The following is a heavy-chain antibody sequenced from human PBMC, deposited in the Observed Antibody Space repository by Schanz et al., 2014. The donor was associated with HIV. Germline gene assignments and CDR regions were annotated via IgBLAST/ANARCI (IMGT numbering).Heavy chain of an antibody. J-gene: IGHJ4*02. CDR3: ARGDGGYWYYLDY. V-gene: IGHV3-33*01. CDR2: IWYDGSHT. CDR1: GFTFSSYG. Sequence: QVQLLESGGGVVQPGRSLRLSCAASGFTFSSYGMHWVRQAQGKGPEWVAVIWYDGSHTYYADSVKGRFTISRDNSKNTLYLQMNSLRAEDTAVYYCARGDGGYWYYLDYWGQGTLVTVSS. D-gene: IGHD5-12*01.